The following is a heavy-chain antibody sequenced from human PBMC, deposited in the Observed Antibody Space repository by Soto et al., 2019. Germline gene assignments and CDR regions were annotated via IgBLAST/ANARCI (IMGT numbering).Heavy chain of an antibody. CDR1: GGTFSSYA. D-gene: IGHD2-8*01. CDR3: ATGYCTNGVCWDVYYGMDV. Sequence: QVQLVQSGAEVKKPGSSVKVSCKASGGTFSSYAISWVRQAPGQGLEWMGGIIPIFGTANYAQKFQGRVTITADESTSTAYMELSSLRSEDTAVYYCATGYCTNGVCWDVYYGMDVWGQGTTVTVPS. CDR2: IIPIFGTA. J-gene: IGHJ6*02. V-gene: IGHV1-69*12.